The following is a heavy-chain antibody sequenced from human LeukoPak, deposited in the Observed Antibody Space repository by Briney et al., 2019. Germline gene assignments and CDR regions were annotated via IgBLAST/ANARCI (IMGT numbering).Heavy chain of an antibody. V-gene: IGHV1-18*01. Sequence: ASVKVSCKASGHTFTSYGISWVRQAPGQGLEWMGWISAYNGNTNYAQKLQGRVTMTTDTSTSTAYMELRSLRSDDTAVYYCARGPLMRGYCSSTSCYMPYWGQGTLVTVSS. CDR2: ISAYNGNT. D-gene: IGHD2-2*02. J-gene: IGHJ4*02. CDR1: GHTFTSYG. CDR3: ARGPLMRGYCSSTSCYMPY.